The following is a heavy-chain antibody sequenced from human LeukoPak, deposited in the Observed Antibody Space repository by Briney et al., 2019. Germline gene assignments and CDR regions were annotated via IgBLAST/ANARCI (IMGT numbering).Heavy chain of an antibody. D-gene: IGHD3-10*01. CDR3: ARDAGVLWFGELTEIYYYYYYMDV. CDR1: GFTFSGFA. Sequence: PGGSLRLSCAASGFTFSGFAMSWIRQAPGKGLEWVSSISRSGESTFYADSVKGRFTISRDNAKNSLYLQMNSLRAEDTAVYYCARDAGVLWFGELTEIYYYYYYMDVWGKGTTVTVSS. J-gene: IGHJ6*03. V-gene: IGHV3-23*01. CDR2: ISRSGEST.